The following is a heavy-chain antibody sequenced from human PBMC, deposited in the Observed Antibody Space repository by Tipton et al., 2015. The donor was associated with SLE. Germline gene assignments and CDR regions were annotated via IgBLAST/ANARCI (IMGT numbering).Heavy chain of an antibody. CDR2: LYYNGNA. D-gene: IGHD2-15*01. CDR3: AGAWQGYCSGGTCYVLDY. V-gene: IGHV4-39*07. J-gene: IGHJ4*02. CDR1: GGSFSGGGYY. Sequence: GLVKPSETLSLTCTVSGGSFSGGGYYWGWIRQSPGKGPLWIGTLYYNGNAYLHPSLENRASISEDTSKNRFSLKLRSVTAADTAVYYCAGAWQGYCSGGTCYVLDYWGQGTLVTVSS.